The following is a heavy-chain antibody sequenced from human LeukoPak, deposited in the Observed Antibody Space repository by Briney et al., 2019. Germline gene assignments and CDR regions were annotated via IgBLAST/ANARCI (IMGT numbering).Heavy chain of an antibody. J-gene: IGHJ6*03. D-gene: IGHD3-16*01. V-gene: IGHV4-59*08. CDR1: GGSISHYY. CDR3: LIMGELGYDRYDENYYYLDV. CDR2: VYYGGST. Sequence: PSETLSLTCTVSGGSISHYYWSWIRQAPGKGLEWIGYVYYGGSTKYNPSLWSRVTISVDTSNNQFSLKLRSVTAADTAVYYLLIMGELGYDRYDENYYYLDVWGKGTTVTVSS.